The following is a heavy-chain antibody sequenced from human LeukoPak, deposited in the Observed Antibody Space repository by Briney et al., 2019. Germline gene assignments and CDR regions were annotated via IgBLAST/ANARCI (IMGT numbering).Heavy chain of an antibody. Sequence: SETLSLTCAVYGGSFSGYYWSWIRQPPGKGLEWIGEINHSGTTYYNASLKSRVTISVDTSKNQFSLKVRSVTAADTAVYYCARGRGYNSFDYWGQGTLVTVSS. J-gene: IGHJ4*02. CDR3: ARGRGYNSFDY. CDR1: GGSFSGYY. V-gene: IGHV4-34*01. CDR2: INHSGTT. D-gene: IGHD5-24*01.